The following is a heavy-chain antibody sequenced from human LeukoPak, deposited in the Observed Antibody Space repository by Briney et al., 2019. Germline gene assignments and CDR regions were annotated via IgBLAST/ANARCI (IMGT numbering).Heavy chain of an antibody. CDR3: AGTIAVGY. Sequence: GGSPRLSCVASGFTFSSYWMTWVRQAPGKGLEWVANIKEDGSEKHYVDSVKGRFTISRDNAKNSLYLQMNTLRVEDTAMYYCAGTIAVGYWGQGTLVNVSS. CDR1: GFTFSSYW. D-gene: IGHD6-19*01. CDR2: IKEDGSEK. J-gene: IGHJ4*02. V-gene: IGHV3-7*01.